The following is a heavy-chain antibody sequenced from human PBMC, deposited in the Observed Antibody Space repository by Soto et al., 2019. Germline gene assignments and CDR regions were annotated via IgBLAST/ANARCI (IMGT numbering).Heavy chain of an antibody. CDR2: IDPSDSYT. V-gene: IGHV5-10-1*01. Sequence: GAEVKKPGESLRISCKGSGYSFTSWVLQMPGKGLGRLGRIDPSDSYTNYSPSFQGHVTISADKSISTAYLQWSSLKASDTALYYCARLQAAAGDNDLTFDYWGQGTLVTVSS. CDR1: GYSFTS. D-gene: IGHD6-13*01. CDR3: ARLQAAAGDNDLTFDY. J-gene: IGHJ4*02.